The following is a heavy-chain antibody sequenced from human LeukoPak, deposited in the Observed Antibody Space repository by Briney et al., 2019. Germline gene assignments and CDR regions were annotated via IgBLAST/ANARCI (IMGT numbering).Heavy chain of an antibody. CDR2: IYYSGST. CDR3: ARGLWFGDENPPYFDY. V-gene: IGHV4-61*05. J-gene: IGHJ4*02. Sequence: PSETLSLTCTASSGSISTSNYYWGWVRQPPGKALEWIGYIYYSGSTNYNPSLKSRVTISVDTSKNQFSLKLSSVTAADTAVYYCARGLWFGDENPPYFDYWGQGILVTVSS. CDR1: SGSISTSNYY. D-gene: IGHD3-10*01.